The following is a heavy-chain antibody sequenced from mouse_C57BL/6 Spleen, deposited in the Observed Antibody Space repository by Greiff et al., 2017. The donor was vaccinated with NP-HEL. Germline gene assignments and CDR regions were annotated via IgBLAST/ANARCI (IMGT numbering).Heavy chain of an antibody. J-gene: IGHJ2*01. CDR2: IYPGDGDP. Sequence: VQLQQSGAELVKPGASVKISCKASGYAFSSYWMNWVKQRPGKGLEWIGQIYPGDGDPNYNGKFKGKATLTADKSSSTAYMQLSRLTSEDSAVYFCARGGYYYGSSYDFDYWGQGTTLTVSS. CDR1: GYAFSSYW. CDR3: ARGGYYYGSSYDFDY. V-gene: IGHV1-80*01. D-gene: IGHD1-1*01.